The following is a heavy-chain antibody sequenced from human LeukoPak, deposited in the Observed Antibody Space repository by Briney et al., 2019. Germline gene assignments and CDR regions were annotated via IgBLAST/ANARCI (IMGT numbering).Heavy chain of an antibody. CDR1: GVTFSTYW. Sequence: GGSLRLSCAASGVTFSTYWMQWGRQGPGQRLVCLSRIKSDGTSIYYVDSVKGRFTISRDNANNTLYLQMNSLRAEDTAVYYCARGSLLAQWLRFGVLHYFDYWGQGTLVTVSP. D-gene: IGHD5-12*01. CDR3: ARGSLLAQWLRFGVLHYFDY. V-gene: IGHV3-74*01. CDR2: IKSDGTSI. J-gene: IGHJ4*02.